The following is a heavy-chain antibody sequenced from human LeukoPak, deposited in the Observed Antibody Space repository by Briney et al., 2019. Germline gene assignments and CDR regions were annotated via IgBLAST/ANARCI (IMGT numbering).Heavy chain of an antibody. Sequence: ASVKVSCKASGYTFTSYYMHWVRQAPGQGLEWMGIINPSGGSTSYAQKFQGRVTMTRDTSTSTVYMELSSLRSEDTAVYYCARHGVTYYDILTGWFDPWGQGTLVTVSS. J-gene: IGHJ5*02. CDR1: GYTFTSYY. CDR3: ARHGVTYYDILTGWFDP. D-gene: IGHD3-9*01. V-gene: IGHV1-46*01. CDR2: INPSGGST.